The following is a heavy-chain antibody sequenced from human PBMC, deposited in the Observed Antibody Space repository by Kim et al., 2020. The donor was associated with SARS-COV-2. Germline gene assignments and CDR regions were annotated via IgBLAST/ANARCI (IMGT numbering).Heavy chain of an antibody. J-gene: IGHJ4*02. CDR2: ISYDGSNK. CDR1: GFTFSSYG. Sequence: GGSLRLSCAASGFTFSSYGMHWVRQAPGKGLEWVAVISYDGSNKYYADSVKGRFTISRDNSKNTLYLQMNSLRAEDTAVYYCAREMYGDYGLYSSGYWGQGTLVTVSS. CDR3: AREMYGDYGLYSSGY. V-gene: IGHV3-33*05. D-gene: IGHD4-17*01.